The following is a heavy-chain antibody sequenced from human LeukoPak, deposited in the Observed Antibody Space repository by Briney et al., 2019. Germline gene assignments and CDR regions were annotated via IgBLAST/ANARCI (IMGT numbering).Heavy chain of an antibody. CDR1: GFTFGDYA. CDR3: ARGFSY. Sequence: GGSLRLSCTASGFTFGDYAVSWVRQAPGKGLEWVSYISSSSGIFYADSVKGRFTISRDNAKNSLYLQMNSLRAEDTAVYYCARGFSYWGQGTLVTVSS. J-gene: IGHJ4*02. V-gene: IGHV3-69-1*02. CDR2: ISSSSGI.